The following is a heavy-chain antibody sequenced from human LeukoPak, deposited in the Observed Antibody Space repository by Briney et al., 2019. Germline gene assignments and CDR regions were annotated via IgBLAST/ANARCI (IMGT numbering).Heavy chain of an antibody. CDR1: GFTFSSFA. CDR2: ISGSGDNT. CDR3: AKGTTGTTCMDV. Sequence: PGGSLRLSCAASGFTFSSFAMDWVRQAPGKGLEWVSAISGSGDNTYYADSVKGRFTISRDNSKTTLFLQMNSLRAEDTAVYYCAKGTTGTTCMDVWGQGTTVTVSS. V-gene: IGHV3-23*01. J-gene: IGHJ6*02. D-gene: IGHD1-1*01.